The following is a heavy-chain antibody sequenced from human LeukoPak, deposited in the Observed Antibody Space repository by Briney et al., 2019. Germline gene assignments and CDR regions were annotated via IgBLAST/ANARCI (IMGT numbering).Heavy chain of an antibody. CDR2: IRYDGSNK. J-gene: IGHJ4*02. V-gene: IGHV3-30*02. D-gene: IGHD3-22*01. CDR1: GSTFSSYG. CDR3: AKDDSRSWATFDY. Sequence: PGGSLRLSCAASGSTFSSYGMHWVRQAPGKGLEWVAFIRYDGSNKNYAESVQGRFTISRDNSKNMLYLQMNSLRTEDTAVYYCAKDDSRSWATFDYWGQGTLVTVSS.